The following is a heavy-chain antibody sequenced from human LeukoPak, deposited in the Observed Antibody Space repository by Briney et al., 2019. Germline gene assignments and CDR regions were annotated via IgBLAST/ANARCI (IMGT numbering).Heavy chain of an antibody. Sequence: SETLSLTCTVSGGSISIYYWSWIRQPPGKGLEWIGYIYYSGSTNYNPSLKSRVTISVDTSKNQFSLKLSSMTAADTAVYYCALWDFWSGYSLDVWGKGTTVTVSS. CDR2: IYYSGST. CDR3: ALWDFWSGYSLDV. D-gene: IGHD3-3*01. CDR1: GGSISIYY. J-gene: IGHJ6*04. V-gene: IGHV4-59*08.